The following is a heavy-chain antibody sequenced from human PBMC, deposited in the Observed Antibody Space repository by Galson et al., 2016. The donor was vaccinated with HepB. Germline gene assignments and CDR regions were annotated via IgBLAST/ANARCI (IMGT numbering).Heavy chain of an antibody. CDR3: ARVGRSGWFTR. CDR1: GGSISSNNW. D-gene: IGHD6-19*01. Sequence: SETLSLTCAVSGGSISSNNWWSWVRQPPGKGLEWIGEIYHSGSTNYNPSLKSRVTISVDKSKNQFSLKLTSVTAADTAVYYCARVGRSGWFTRWGQGTLVTVSS. CDR2: IYHSGST. J-gene: IGHJ4*02. V-gene: IGHV4-4*02.